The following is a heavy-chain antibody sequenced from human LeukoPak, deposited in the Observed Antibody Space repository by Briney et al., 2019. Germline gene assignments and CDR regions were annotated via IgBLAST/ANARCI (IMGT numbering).Heavy chain of an antibody. CDR2: IYSGGST. J-gene: IGHJ4*02. CDR1: GFTLSSNY. V-gene: IGHV3-66*02. Sequence: PGGSLRLSRAASGFTLSSNYMSWVRQAPGKGLEWVSVIYSGGSTYYADSVKGRFTISRDNSKNTLYLQMNSLRAEDTAVYYCARGDGYNFLDYWGQGTLVTVSS. D-gene: IGHD5-24*01. CDR3: ARGDGYNFLDY.